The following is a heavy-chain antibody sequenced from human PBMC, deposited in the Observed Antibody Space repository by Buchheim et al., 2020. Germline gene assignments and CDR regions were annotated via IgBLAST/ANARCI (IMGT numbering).Heavy chain of an antibody. J-gene: IGHJ4*02. CDR3: ARDRENYCTNGVCYYFDY. V-gene: IGHV3-30*03. CDR2: ISYDGSNK. CDR1: GFTFSSYG. D-gene: IGHD2-8*01. Sequence: QVQLVESGGGVVQPGRSLRLSCAASGFTFSSYGMHWVRQAPGKGLEWVAVISYDGSNKYYADSVKGRFTISGDNSKNTLYLQMNSLRAEDTAVYYCARDRENYCTNGVCYYFDYWGQGTL.